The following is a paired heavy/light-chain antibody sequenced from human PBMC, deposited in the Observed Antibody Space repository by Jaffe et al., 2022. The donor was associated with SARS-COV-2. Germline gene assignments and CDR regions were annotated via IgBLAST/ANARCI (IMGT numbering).Light chain of an antibody. J-gene: IGKJ3*01. CDR2: DAS. V-gene: IGKV3-11*01. Sequence: EIVLTQSPATLSLSPGERATLSCRASQSVSSYLAWYQQKPGQAPRLLIYDASNRATGIPARFSGSGSGTDFTLTISSLEPEDFAVYYCQQRSNWLFTFGPGTKVDIK. CDR3: QQRSNWLFT. CDR1: QSVSSY.
Heavy chain of an antibody. J-gene: IGHJ4*02. V-gene: IGHV3-11*01. D-gene: IGHD1-26*01. CDR2: ISSSGSTI. Sequence: QVQLVESGGGLVKPGGSLRLSCAASGFTFSDYYMSWIRQAPGKGLEWVSYISSSGSTIYYADSVKGRFTISRDNAKNSLYLQMNSLRAEDTAVYYCARGESPNRAEGYWGQGTLVTVSS. CDR3: ARGESPNRAEGY. CDR1: GFTFSDYY.